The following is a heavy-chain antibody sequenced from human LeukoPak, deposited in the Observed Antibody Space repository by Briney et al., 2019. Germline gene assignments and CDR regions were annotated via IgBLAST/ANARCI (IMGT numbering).Heavy chain of an antibody. J-gene: IGHJ4*02. CDR1: GFTFSSYG. D-gene: IGHD3-22*01. Sequence: GGSLRLSCAASGFTFSSYGMHWVRQAPGKGLEWVAVIWYDGSNKYYADSVKGRFTISRDNSKNTLYLQMNSLRAEDTAVYYCARDRGRDYYDSSGYQDYRGQGTLVTVSS. V-gene: IGHV3-33*01. CDR3: ARDRGRDYYDSSGYQDY. CDR2: IWYDGSNK.